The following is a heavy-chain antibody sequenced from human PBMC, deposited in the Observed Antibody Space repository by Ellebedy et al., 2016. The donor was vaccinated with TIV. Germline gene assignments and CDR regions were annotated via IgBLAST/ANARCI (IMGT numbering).Heavy chain of an antibody. D-gene: IGHD2-15*01. J-gene: IGHJ4*02. CDR3: ARVGYFYSGAYYF. Sequence: GESLKISCAASGFIVGPNYMTWVRQAPGKGLEWVSVIYSDGSTYYADSVKGRFTISRDNAQNSVSLQMNSLRAEDTAVYFCARVGYFYSGAYYFWGPGTLVTVSS. CDR1: GFIVGPNY. V-gene: IGHV3-53*01. CDR2: IYSDGST.